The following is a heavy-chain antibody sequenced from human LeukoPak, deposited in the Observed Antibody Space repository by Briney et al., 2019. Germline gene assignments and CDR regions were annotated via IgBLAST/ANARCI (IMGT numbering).Heavy chain of an antibody. Sequence: ASVKVSCKASGYTFSGYYIHWVRQAPGQGLEWVAWINPSNGDTNYAQKSQGRVTMTRDTSISTAYMELTRLISDDTAVYYCARVGSSGWYVHPTLDYWGQGTLVTVSS. CDR2: INPSNGDT. D-gene: IGHD6-19*01. CDR3: ARVGSSGWYVHPTLDY. CDR1: GYTFSGYY. J-gene: IGHJ4*02. V-gene: IGHV1-2*02.